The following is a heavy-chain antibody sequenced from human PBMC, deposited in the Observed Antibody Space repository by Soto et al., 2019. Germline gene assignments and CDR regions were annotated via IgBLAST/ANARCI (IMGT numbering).Heavy chain of an antibody. Sequence: GGSLRLSCEAPGFSFSSFAMNWVRQAPGRGLEWVSYISDDGASIYYADSLKGRFTISRDNAKNSLSLQMNNLRAEDTAVYYCARENSVQAWLHHFDHWGLGTLVTVSS. V-gene: IGHV3-48*03. D-gene: IGHD5-18*01. J-gene: IGHJ4*02. CDR1: GFSFSSFA. CDR3: ARENSVQAWLHHFDH. CDR2: ISDDGASI.